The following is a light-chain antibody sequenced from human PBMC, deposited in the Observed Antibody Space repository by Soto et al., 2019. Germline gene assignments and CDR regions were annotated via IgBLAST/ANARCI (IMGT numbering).Light chain of an antibody. V-gene: IGKV3-20*01. J-gene: IGKJ1*01. CDR3: QQYDSSPRT. CDR2: GAS. Sequence: EIVMTQSPATLSVSPGERATLSCRASQSVSSNLAWYQQKPGQAPRLLISGASSRAADIPDRFSGSGSGTDFTLTINRLEPEDFAVYYCQQYDSSPRTFGQGTKV. CDR1: QSVSSN.